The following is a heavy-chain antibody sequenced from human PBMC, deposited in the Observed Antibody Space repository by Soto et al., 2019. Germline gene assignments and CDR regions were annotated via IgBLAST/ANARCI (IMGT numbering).Heavy chain of an antibody. CDR1: GFTFSSYA. CDR2: ISGSGGST. D-gene: IGHD3-22*01. CDR3: AKDGTGDYYHDSNGYSYYFDD. V-gene: IGHV3-23*01. Sequence: GGSLRLSCAASGFTFSSYAMSWVRQAPGKGLEWVSAISGSGGSTYYADSVKGRFTISRDNSKNTLYLQMNSLRAEDTAVYYCAKDGTGDYYHDSNGYSYYFDDWGQGAQATVSP. J-gene: IGHJ4*02.